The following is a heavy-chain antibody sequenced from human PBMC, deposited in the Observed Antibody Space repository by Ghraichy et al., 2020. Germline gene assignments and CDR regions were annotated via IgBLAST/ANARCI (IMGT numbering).Heavy chain of an antibody. Sequence: GGSLRLSCAASGFTFSSYAMSWVRQAPGKGLEWVSAISGSGGNTYYADSVKGRFTFSRDNSKNTLYLQMNSLRAEDTAVYYCAKDVGRGGGSCFQHWGQGTLVTVFS. CDR3: AKDVGRGGGSCFQH. CDR2: ISGSGGNT. CDR1: GFTFSSYA. J-gene: IGHJ4*01. D-gene: IGHD2-15*01. V-gene: IGHV3-23*01.